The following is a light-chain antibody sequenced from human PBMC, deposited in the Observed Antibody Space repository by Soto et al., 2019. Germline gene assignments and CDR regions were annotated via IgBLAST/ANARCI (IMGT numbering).Light chain of an antibody. CDR1: TSDVGAYNY. J-gene: IGLJ2*01. V-gene: IGLV2-14*03. CDR2: DVS. Sequence: QSVLTQPASVSGSPGQSITISCTGTTSDVGAYNYVSWHLQHPGKAPKLLIYDVSNRPLGVSFRFSGSKSGNTASLTISGLQAEDEGDYYCSSYTSTNTLVFGVGTKVTVL. CDR3: SSYTSTNTLV.